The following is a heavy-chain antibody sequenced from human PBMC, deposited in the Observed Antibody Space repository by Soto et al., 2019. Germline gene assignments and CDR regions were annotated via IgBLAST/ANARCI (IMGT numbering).Heavy chain of an antibody. V-gene: IGHV3-53*01. Sequence: GGSLRLSCAVSGFSVSNTYMSWVRQAPGKGLEWISVIYRGRATYYADSVKGRFTISRDDSRNTVYLQMNSLTTEDTAVYFCARDRSDSSGADSFDIWGQGTMVTVSS. CDR3: ARDRSDSSGADSFDI. D-gene: IGHD3-10*01. J-gene: IGHJ3*02. CDR2: IYRGRAT. CDR1: GFSVSNTY.